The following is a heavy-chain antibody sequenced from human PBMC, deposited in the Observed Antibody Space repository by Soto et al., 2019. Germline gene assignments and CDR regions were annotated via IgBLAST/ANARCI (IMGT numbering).Heavy chain of an antibody. CDR1: GFTFSTYA. CDR3: AHPRGYGVFDAYDI. CDR2: ISASYST. V-gene: IGHV3-23*01. J-gene: IGHJ3*02. Sequence: PVGSLRLSCAASGFTFSTYAMSWVRQAPGKGLEWVSAISASYSTYYADSVKGRFTISRDNSMNALYLQMNSLRIEDTAVYYCAHPRGYGVFDAYDIWGQGTMVTVSS. D-gene: IGHD4-17*01.